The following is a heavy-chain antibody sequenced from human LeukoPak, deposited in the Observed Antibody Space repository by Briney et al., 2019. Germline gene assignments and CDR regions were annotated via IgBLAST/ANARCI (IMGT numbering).Heavy chain of an antibody. CDR1: RYTFTSYA. CDR3: ARDQYSSSWYWFDP. V-gene: IGHV1-3*01. Sequence: ASVKVSCEASRYTFTSYAMHWVRQAPGQRLEWMGWINAGNGNTKYSQKFQGRVTITRDTSASTAYMELSSLRSEDTAVYYCARDQYSSSWYWFDPWGQGTLVTVSS. J-gene: IGHJ5*02. CDR2: INAGNGNT. D-gene: IGHD6-13*01.